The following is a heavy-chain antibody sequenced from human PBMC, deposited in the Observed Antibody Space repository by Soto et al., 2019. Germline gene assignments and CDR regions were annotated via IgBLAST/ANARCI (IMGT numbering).Heavy chain of an antibody. Sequence: QVQLVESGGGVVQPGRSLRLSCAASGFTFSSYGMHWVRQAPGKGLEWVAVISYDGSNKYYADSVKGRFTISRDNSKNTLYLQMNSMRAEDTAVYYCAKDRGRASIYWGQGTLVTVSS. CDR1: GFTFSSYG. J-gene: IGHJ4*02. CDR2: ISYDGSNK. V-gene: IGHV3-30*18. CDR3: AKDRGRASIY.